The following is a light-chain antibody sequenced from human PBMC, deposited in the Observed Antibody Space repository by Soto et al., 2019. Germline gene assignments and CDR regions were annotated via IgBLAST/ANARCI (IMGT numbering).Light chain of an antibody. CDR2: EGS. CDR1: SSDLGSYKF. CDR3: CSYASRSTLI. J-gene: IGLJ2*01. Sequence: QSALTQPASVSGSPGQSITISCTGTSSDLGSYKFVSWYQHHPGKAPKLMIYEGSKRPSGVSNRFSGSKSGNTASLTISGLQAEDEADYYCCSYASRSTLIFGGGTKVTVL. V-gene: IGLV2-23*01.